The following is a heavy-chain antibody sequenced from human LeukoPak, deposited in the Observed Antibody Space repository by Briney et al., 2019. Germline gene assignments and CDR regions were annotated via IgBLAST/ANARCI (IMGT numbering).Heavy chain of an antibody. CDR2: IFGGGGT. V-gene: IGHV3-53*05. J-gene: IGHJ6*03. CDR3: AKEVRGSYYYMDV. D-gene: IGHD3-10*01. Sequence: PGGSLRLSCAAFGFTVSSNYMSWVRQAPGKGLEWVSVIFGGGGTYYGDSVRGRFTISRDNSKNTLYLQMNSLRAEDTAVYYCAKEVRGSYYYMDVWGKGTTVTVSS. CDR1: GFTVSSNY.